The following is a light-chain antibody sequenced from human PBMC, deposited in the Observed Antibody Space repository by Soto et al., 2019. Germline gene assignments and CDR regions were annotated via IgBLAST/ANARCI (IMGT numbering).Light chain of an antibody. V-gene: IGLV2-14*01. CDR3: SSYTGSSTPVV. Sequence: QSALTQPASVSGSPGQSITISCTGTSSDVGGYNYVSWYQQHPGKAPKLMIYEVSHRPSGVSNRFSGSKSGNTASLTISGLQAEDEADYYCSSYTGSSTPVVFGGGTKLTVL. CDR1: SSDVGGYNY. CDR2: EVS. J-gene: IGLJ2*01.